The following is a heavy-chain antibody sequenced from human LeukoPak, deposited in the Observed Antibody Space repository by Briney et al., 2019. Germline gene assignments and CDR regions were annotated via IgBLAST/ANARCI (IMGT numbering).Heavy chain of an antibody. Sequence: PGGFLRLSCAASGFSFGGHYMSWVRQAPGKGPEWISYISGNGGDIAYADSVKGRFTISRDNAKNSLHLQMKSLRVEDTAVYHCVRHAGRAGGQWGQGTLIAVSS. CDR2: ISGNGGDI. V-gene: IGHV3/OR16-9*01. CDR3: VRHAGRAGGQ. D-gene: IGHD3-10*01. CDR1: GFSFGGHY. J-gene: IGHJ4*02.